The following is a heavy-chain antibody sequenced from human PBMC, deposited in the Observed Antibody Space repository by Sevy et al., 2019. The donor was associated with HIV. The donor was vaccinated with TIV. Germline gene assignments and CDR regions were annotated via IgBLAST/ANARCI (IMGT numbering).Heavy chain of an antibody. CDR1: GFTFSSYA. CDR2: ISYDGSNK. D-gene: IGHD3-22*01. J-gene: IGHJ4*02. CDR3: ARNSGGPMIVVVITYFDY. V-gene: IGHV3-30-3*01. Sequence: GGSLSLSCAASGFTFSSYAMHWVRQTPGKGLEWVGVISYDGSNKYYADSVKGRFTISRDNSKNTLYLQMNSLRAEDTAVYYCARNSGGPMIVVVITYFDYWGQGTLVTVSS.